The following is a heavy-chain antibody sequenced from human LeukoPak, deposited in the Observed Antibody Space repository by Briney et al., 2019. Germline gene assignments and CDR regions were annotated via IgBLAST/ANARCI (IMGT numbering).Heavy chain of an antibody. D-gene: IGHD5-12*01. CDR3: ARAGGAYLEATY. CDR1: GFTFSNYW. J-gene: IGHJ4*02. V-gene: IGHV3-7*01. Sequence: PGGSLRLSCAASGFTFSNYWMTWVRQAPGKGREWVANIKEDGVLKDYVDSVSGRFTISRDNAKNSLSLQMNGLRVEDTAMYYCARAGGAYLEATYWGQGTLVTVSS. CDR2: IKEDGVLK.